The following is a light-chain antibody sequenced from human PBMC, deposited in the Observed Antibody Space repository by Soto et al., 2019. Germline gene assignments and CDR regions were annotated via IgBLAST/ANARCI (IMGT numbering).Light chain of an antibody. Sequence: QSVLTQPPSASGSPGQSVTISCTGTSSDVGGYNYVSWYQQHPGKAPKLMIYEVNKRPSGAPDRFSGSKSGNTASLTVSGLQAEDEADYYCSSYTGSNNLVFGGGTQLTVL. CDR1: SSDVGGYNY. CDR3: SSYTGSNNLV. V-gene: IGLV2-8*01. J-gene: IGLJ2*01. CDR2: EVN.